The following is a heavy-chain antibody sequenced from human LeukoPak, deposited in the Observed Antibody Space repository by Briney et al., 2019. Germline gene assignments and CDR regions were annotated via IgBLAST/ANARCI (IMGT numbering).Heavy chain of an antibody. J-gene: IGHJ4*02. V-gene: IGHV3-64*01. D-gene: IGHD4-17*01. CDR3: ARAPTVTAESAFGY. CDR1: GYTFSNYA. CDR2: INSNGGST. Sequence: GGSLRLSCVASGYTFSNYAMHWVRQTPGKGLEYVSGINSNGGSTQYASSVKGRFTISRDNSKDTLYLQMGSLRSEDMAVYYCARAPTVTAESAFGYWGQGTLVTVSS.